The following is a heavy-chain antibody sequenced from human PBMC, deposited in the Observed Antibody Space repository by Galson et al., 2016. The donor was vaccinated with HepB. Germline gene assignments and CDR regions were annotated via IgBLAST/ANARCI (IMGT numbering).Heavy chain of an antibody. D-gene: IGHD5-18*01. CDR3: AAYPPFTASSPPHDDY. J-gene: IGHJ4*01. CDR1: GFTFSAYW. V-gene: IGHV3-7*01. CDR2: IKQDESEK. Sequence: SLRLSCAASGFTFSAYWMSWVRQPPGKGLEWVANIKQDESEKYYAVSVKGRFTISRDNAKNSLYLQMNSLRAEDTAGYYCAAYPPFTASSPPHDDYWGHGSQVTVSS.